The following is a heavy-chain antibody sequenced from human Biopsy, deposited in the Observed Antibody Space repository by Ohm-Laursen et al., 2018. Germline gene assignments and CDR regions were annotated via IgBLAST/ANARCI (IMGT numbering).Heavy chain of an antibody. J-gene: IGHJ4*02. CDR3: ARDPLNGHKHFDY. V-gene: IGHV1-2*02. D-gene: IGHD2-8*01. CDR2: INCKTGAT. Sequence: SVKVSCKASSYTFTAYNIHWMRQAPGQGLEWLGYINCKTGATNYAQKIQGTVTMTRDTSISTAYLALGSLRSADTAIYYCARDPLNGHKHFDYWGQGSLVTVSS. CDR1: SYTFTAYN.